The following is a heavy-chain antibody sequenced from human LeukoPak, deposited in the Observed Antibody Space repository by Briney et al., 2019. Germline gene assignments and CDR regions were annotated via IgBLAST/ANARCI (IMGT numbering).Heavy chain of an antibody. J-gene: IGHJ4*02. V-gene: IGHV3-23*01. CDR2: IRGNGET. Sequence: GGSLTLSCAASGLSFSTFAMSWVRQGPARGLEGVSSIRGNGETSYADSVKGRFTLSSDSSRNTVYLQLSNLRVEDTAIYYCARASWVSSPDAVRWGQGTLVTVSS. CDR3: ARASWVSSPDAVR. D-gene: IGHD3-16*01. CDR1: GLSFSTFA.